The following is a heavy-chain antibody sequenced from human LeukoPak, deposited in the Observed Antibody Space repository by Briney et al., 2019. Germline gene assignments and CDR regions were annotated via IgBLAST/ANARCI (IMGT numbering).Heavy chain of an antibody. Sequence: SETLSLTCTVSGGSISSGGYYWSWIRQHPGKGLEWIGYIYYSGSTNYNPSLKSRVTISVDTSKNQFSLKLSSVTAADTAVYYCARLSPLQQSPSYYYGMDVWGQGTTVTVSS. J-gene: IGHJ6*02. D-gene: IGHD4-11*01. CDR1: GGSISSGGYY. CDR2: IYYSGST. V-gene: IGHV4-31*03. CDR3: ARLSPLQQSPSYYYGMDV.